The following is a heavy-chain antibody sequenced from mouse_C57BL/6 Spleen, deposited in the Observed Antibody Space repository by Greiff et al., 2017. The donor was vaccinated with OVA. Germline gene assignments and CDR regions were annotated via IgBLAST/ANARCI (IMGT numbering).Heavy chain of an antibody. J-gene: IGHJ2*01. CDR2: ISDGGSYT. CDR1: GFTFSSYA. V-gene: IGHV5-4*01. CDR3: ARDWGFDY. Sequence: EVKLMESGGGLVKPGGSLKLSCAASGFTFSSYAMSWVRQTPEKRLEWVATISDGGSYTYYPDNVKGRFTISRDNAKNNLYLQMSHLKSEDTAMYYCARDWGFDYWGKGTTLTVSS.